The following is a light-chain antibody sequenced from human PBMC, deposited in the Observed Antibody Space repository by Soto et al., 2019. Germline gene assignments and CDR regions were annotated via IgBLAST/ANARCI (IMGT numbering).Light chain of an antibody. CDR2: DVS. CDR1: SSDVGGYNY. CDR3: CSYAGSYTYVV. J-gene: IGLJ2*01. Sequence: QSVLTQPRSVSGSPGQSVTISCTGTSSDVGGYNYVSWYQLHTGKAPKLMIYDVSKRPSGVPDRFSGSKSGNTASLTISGFQAEDEADYYCCSYAGSYTYVVFGGGTKLTVL. V-gene: IGLV2-11*01.